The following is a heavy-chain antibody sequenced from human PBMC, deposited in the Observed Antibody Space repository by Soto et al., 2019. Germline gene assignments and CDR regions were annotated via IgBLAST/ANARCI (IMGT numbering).Heavy chain of an antibody. D-gene: IGHD3-16*01. CDR1: GYSFTNND. V-gene: IGHV1-8*01. J-gene: IGHJ5*02. CDR3: ASMATFGSLNWFDP. Sequence: ASVKVSCKASGYSFTNNDVSWVRQATGQGLEWMGWKNPGSGDTGYAQKFQGRVTMTRDISIATAYMELSSLRSDDTAIFYCASMATFGSLNWFDPWDQGDLVTVSS. CDR2: KNPGSGDT.